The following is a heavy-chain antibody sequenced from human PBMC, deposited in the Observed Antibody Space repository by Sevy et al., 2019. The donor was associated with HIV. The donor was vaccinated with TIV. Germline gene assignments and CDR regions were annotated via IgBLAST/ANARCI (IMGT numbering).Heavy chain of an antibody. V-gene: IGHV3-7*01. CDR2: IKQDGSEK. J-gene: IGHJ6*04. Sequence: GGSLRLSXAASGFTXXXHWMSWVRQAPGKGLEWVANIKQDGSEKYYVDSVKGRFTISRDNAKNSLSLQMNSLRAEDTAVYYXXXXTXXXXXXXWGXXTTVTVSS. CDR1: GFTXXXHW. CDR3: XXXTXXXXXXX.